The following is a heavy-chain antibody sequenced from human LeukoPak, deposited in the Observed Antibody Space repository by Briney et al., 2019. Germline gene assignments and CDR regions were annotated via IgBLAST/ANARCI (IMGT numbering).Heavy chain of an antibody. D-gene: IGHD5-12*01. CDR3: STEGWLRLPPWSRWALF. CDR2: FDPEDGET. Sequence: ASVTLSCKVSGYTLTELSMHWVRQAPGRGLEWMGGFDPEDGETIYAQKFQGRVTMTEDTSTDTAYMELSSLRSEDTAVYYCSTEGWLRLPPWSRWALFWGQGTLVTVSS. CDR1: GYTLTELS. J-gene: IGHJ4*02. V-gene: IGHV1-24*01.